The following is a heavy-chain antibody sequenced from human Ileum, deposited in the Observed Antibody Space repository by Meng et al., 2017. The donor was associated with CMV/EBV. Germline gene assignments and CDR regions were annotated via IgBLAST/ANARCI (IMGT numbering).Heavy chain of an antibody. CDR1: GFTFSDYY. CDR3: ARDPSYDFWSGYYTAYYYYYGMDV. D-gene: IGHD3-3*01. V-gene: IGHV3-11*04. CDR2: ISSSGSTI. J-gene: IGHJ6*02. Sequence: GGSLRLSCAASGFTFSDYYMSWIRQAPGKGLEWVSYISSSGSTIYYADSVKGRFTISRDNSKNTLYLQMNSLRAEDTAVYYCARDPSYDFWSGYYTAYYYYYGMDVWGQGTTVTVSS.